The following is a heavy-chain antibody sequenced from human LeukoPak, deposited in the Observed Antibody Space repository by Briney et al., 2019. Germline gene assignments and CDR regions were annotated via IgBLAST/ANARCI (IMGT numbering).Heavy chain of an antibody. CDR3: ARHHSMVAIDY. D-gene: IGHD3-10*01. CDR1: GGSIRSYY. CDR2: IYYSGST. V-gene: IGHV4-59*08. Sequence: PSETLSLTFTASGGSIRSYYWSWIRQPPGKGLEWIGYIYYSGSTNYNPSLKSRVTISVDTSKNQFSLKLSSVTAADTAVYYCARHHSMVAIDYWGQGTLVTVSS. J-gene: IGHJ4*02.